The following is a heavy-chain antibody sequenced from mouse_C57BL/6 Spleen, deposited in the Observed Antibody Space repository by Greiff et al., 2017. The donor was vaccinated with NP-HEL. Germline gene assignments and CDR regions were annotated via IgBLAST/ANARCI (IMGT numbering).Heavy chain of an antibody. CDR2: INPGSGGT. CDR3: ARWGYYGYDKGFDY. J-gene: IGHJ2*01. CDR1: GYAFTNYL. Sequence: QVQLQQSGAELVRPGTSVKVSCKASGYAFTNYLIEWVKQRPGQGLAWIGVINPGSGGTNYNEKFKGKATLTADKSSSTAYMQLSSLTSEDSAVYFCARWGYYGYDKGFDYWGQGTTLTVSS. D-gene: IGHD2-2*01. V-gene: IGHV1-54*01.